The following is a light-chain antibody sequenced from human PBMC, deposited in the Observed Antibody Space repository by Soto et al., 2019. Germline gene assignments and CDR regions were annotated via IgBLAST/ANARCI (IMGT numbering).Light chain of an antibody. CDR2: EVS. V-gene: IGKV2D-29*02. J-gene: IGKJ5*01. CDR3: MQSTQLPPT. Sequence: DVVMTQTPLSLSVAPEQPASISCKSRHSLLHITGETFLFWYLQKPGQSPQLLIYEVSTRVSGVPDRFSGSGSGTDFTLEISRVETDDVGIYYCMQSTQLPPTFGQGTRLEIK. CDR1: HSLLHITGETF.